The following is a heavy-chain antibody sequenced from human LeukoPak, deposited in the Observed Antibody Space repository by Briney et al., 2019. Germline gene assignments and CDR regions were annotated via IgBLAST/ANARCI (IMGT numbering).Heavy chain of an antibody. CDR3: TRLSPPDY. CDR2: IRSKANSYAT. V-gene: IGHV3-73*01. CDR1: GFTFSGSA. J-gene: IGHJ4*02. Sequence: GGSLRLSCAASGFTFSGSAMHWVRQASGKGLEWVGRIRSKANSYATAYAASVKGRFTISRDDSKSTAYLQMNSLKTEDTAVYYCTRLSPPDYWGQGTLVTVSS.